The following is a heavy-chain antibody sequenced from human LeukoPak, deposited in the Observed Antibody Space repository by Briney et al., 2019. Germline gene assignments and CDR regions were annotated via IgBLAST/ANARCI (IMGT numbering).Heavy chain of an antibody. V-gene: IGHV4-38-2*02. D-gene: IGHD2-15*01. J-gene: IGHJ6*03. CDR1: GYSISSGYY. CDR3: ARGIVVVAQLGFYFYYMDV. CDR2: IYHSGST. Sequence: SETLSLTCTVSGYSISSGYYWGWIRQPPGKGLEWIGSIYHSGSTHYNPSLKSRVTISVDTSKNQFSLKLSSVTAADTAVYYCARGIVVVAQLGFYFYYMDVWGKGTTVTISS.